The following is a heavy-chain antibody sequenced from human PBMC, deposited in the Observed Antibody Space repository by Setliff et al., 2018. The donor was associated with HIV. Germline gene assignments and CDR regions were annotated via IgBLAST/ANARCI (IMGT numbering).Heavy chain of an antibody. CDR1: GFTFSTYG. CDR3: VRGTLDF. CDR2: IRYDGSNK. J-gene: IGHJ4*02. V-gene: IGHV3-30*02. Sequence: HPGGSLRLSCAASGFTFSTYGMHWVRQAPGKGLEWVAFIRYDGSNKLYADSVKGRFTISRDISKNTLFLQMNSLRAEDTAVYYCVRGTLDFWGQGNLVTVSS.